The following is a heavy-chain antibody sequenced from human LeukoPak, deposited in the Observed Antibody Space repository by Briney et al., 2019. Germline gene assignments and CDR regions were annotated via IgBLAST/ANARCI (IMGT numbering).Heavy chain of an antibody. CDR2: ISGSGGST. CDR1: GFTFSSYA. J-gene: IGHJ4*02. Sequence: PGGSLRLSCAASGFTFSSYAMSWVRQAPGKGLEWVSAISGSGGSTYYADSVKGRFTISRDNSKNTLYLQMNSLRAEDTAVYFCARSGGYNYYDSSGYSDYWGQGTLVTVSS. D-gene: IGHD3-22*01. CDR3: ARSGGYNYYDSSGYSDY. V-gene: IGHV3-23*01.